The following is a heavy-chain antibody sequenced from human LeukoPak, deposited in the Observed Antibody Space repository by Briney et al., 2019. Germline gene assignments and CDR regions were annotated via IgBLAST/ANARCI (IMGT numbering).Heavy chain of an antibody. Sequence: GGSLRLSCAASGFTFSSYSMNWVRQAPGKGLEWVSYISSSSSTIYYADSVKGRFTISRDNAKNSLYLQMNSLRAEDTAVYYCARDSSYYGEGYFQHWGQGTLVTVSP. J-gene: IGHJ1*01. V-gene: IGHV3-48*01. CDR2: ISSSSSTI. D-gene: IGHD4-17*01. CDR1: GFTFSSYS. CDR3: ARDSSYYGEGYFQH.